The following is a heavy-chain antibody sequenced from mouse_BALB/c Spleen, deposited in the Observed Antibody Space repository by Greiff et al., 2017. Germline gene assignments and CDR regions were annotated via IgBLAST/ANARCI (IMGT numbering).Heavy chain of an antibody. Sequence: QVQLKQSGAELARPGASVKLSCKASGYTFTSYWMQWVKQRPGQGLEWIGAIYPGDGDTRYTQKFKGKATLTADKSSSTAYMQLSSLASEDSAVYYCARNSRAWFAYWGQGTLVTVSA. CDR3: ARNSRAWFAY. CDR1: GYTFTSYW. J-gene: IGHJ3*01. CDR2: IYPGDGDT. V-gene: IGHV1-87*01.